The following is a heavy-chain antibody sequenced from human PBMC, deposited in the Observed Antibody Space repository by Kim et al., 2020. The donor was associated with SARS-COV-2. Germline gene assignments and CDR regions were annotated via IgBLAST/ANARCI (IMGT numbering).Heavy chain of an antibody. D-gene: IGHD6-13*01. Sequence: GGSLRLSCAASGFTFSSYGMHWVRQAPGKGLEWVAVIWYDGSNKYYADSVKGRFTISRDNSKNTLYLQMNSLRAEDTAVYYCAREEQQLVLGYYYYGMDVWGQGTTVIVSS. CDR3: AREEQQLVLGYYYYGMDV. V-gene: IGHV3-33*01. J-gene: IGHJ6*02. CDR1: GFTFSSYG. CDR2: IWYDGSNK.